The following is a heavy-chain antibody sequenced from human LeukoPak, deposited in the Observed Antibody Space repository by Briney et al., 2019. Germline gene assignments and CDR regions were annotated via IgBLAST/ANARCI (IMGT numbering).Heavy chain of an antibody. Sequence: PGGSLRLSCAASGFTFSSYAMSWVRQAPGKGLEWVSCISSSSSYIYYADSVKGRFTISRDNAKNSLYLQMNSLRAEDTAVYYCARDYGSGSSEYYFYGMDVWGQGTTVTVSS. J-gene: IGHJ6*02. D-gene: IGHD3-10*01. V-gene: IGHV3-21*01. CDR2: ISSSSSYI. CDR3: ARDYGSGSSEYYFYGMDV. CDR1: GFTFSSYA.